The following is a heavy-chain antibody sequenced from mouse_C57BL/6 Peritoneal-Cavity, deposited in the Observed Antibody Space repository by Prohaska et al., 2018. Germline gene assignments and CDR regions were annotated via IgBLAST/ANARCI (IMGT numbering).Heavy chain of an antibody. V-gene: IGHV2-6*03. D-gene: IGHD3-1*01. CDR1: GFSLTSYG. CDR3: ARGLPQPMAH. J-gene: IGHJ4*01. Sequence: LSITCTVSGFSLTSYGVHWVRQPPGKCLEWLVVILSDGSTTYNSALKSRLSISKDNSKSKVFLKISRILTDDTATKHCARGLPQPMAHWVQATSVT. CDR2: ILSDGST.